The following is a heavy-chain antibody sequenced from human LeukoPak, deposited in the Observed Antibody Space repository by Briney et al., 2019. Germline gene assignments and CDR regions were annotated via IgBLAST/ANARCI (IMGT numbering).Heavy chain of an antibody. Sequence: GGSLRLSCAASGFTFSSYAMHWVRQAPGKGLEWVAVISYDGSNKYYADSVKGRFTISRDNSKNTLYLQMNSLRAEDTAVYYCAKTGRLSEFDYWGQGTLVTVSS. V-gene: IGHV3-30-3*02. CDR2: ISYDGSNK. D-gene: IGHD6-19*01. CDR3: AKTGRLSEFDY. J-gene: IGHJ4*02. CDR1: GFTFSSYA.